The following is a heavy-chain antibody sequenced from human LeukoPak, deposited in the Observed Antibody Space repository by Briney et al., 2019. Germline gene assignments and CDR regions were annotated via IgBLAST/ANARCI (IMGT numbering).Heavy chain of an antibody. CDR1: GYTFTSYG. V-gene: IGHV1-18*01. CDR3: ARDLVGYCSGGSCLGGFDY. CDR2: ISAYNGNT. Sequence: ASVKVSFKASGYTFTSYGISWVRQAPGQGLEWMGWISAYNGNTNYAQKLQGRVTMTTDTSTSTAYMELRSLRSDDTAVYYCARDLVGYCSGGSCLGGFDYWGQGTLVTVSS. D-gene: IGHD2-15*01. J-gene: IGHJ4*02.